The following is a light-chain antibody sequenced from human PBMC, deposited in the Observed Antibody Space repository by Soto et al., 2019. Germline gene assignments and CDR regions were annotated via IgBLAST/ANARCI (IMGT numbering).Light chain of an antibody. Sequence: EIVMTQSPATLSVSPGERATLSCRASQSVSSNLAWYQQKPGQAPRLLIYGASTRATGIPARFSGSGSGTEFTLTISSRQSEDSAVSHCQQYDSWPPKYTFGQGTNLEIK. J-gene: IGKJ2*01. CDR2: GAS. CDR1: QSVSSN. CDR3: QQYDSWPPKYT. V-gene: IGKV3-15*01.